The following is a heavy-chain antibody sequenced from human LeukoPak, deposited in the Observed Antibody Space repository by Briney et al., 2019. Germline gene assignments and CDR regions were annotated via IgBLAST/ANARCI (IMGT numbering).Heavy chain of an antibody. Sequence: GESLKISCKGSGYSFTSYWIGWVRQMPGKGLEWMGIIYPGDSDTRYSPSFQGQVTISADKSISTAYLQWSSLKASDTAMYYCARHRVVTAPYPYYYYGMDVWGQGTTVTVSS. CDR3: ARHRVVTAPYPYYYYGMDV. V-gene: IGHV5-51*01. CDR1: GYSFTSYW. CDR2: IYPGDSDT. J-gene: IGHJ6*02. D-gene: IGHD2-21*02.